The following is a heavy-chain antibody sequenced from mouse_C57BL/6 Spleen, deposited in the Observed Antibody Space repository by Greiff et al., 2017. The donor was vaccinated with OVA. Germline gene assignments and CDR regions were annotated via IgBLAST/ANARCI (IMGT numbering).Heavy chain of an antibody. CDR3: TRRFTTVVANWYFDV. D-gene: IGHD1-1*01. J-gene: IGHJ1*03. Sequence: VKLVESGAELVRPGASVTLSCKASGYTFTDYEMHWVKQTPVHGLEWIGAIDPETGGTAYNQKFKGKAILTADKSSSTAYMELRSLTSEDSAVYYCTRRFTTVVANWYFDVWGTGTTVTVSS. CDR1: GYTFTDYE. V-gene: IGHV1-15*01. CDR2: IDPETGGT.